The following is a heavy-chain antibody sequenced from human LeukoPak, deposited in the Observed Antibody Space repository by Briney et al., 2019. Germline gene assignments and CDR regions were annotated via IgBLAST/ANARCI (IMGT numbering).Heavy chain of an antibody. CDR1: GFTFSTYA. D-gene: IGHD3-22*01. CDR3: AKDQLGSYDSSGYYYWYFDL. Sequence: PGGSLRLSCAASGFTFSTYAMTWVRQAPGKGLEWVSLISGTGGSTYYADSVKGRFTISRDNSKNTLYLQMNSLRAEDTAVYYCAKDQLGSYDSSGYYYWYFDLWGRGTLVTVSS. CDR2: ISGTGGST. J-gene: IGHJ2*01. V-gene: IGHV3-23*01.